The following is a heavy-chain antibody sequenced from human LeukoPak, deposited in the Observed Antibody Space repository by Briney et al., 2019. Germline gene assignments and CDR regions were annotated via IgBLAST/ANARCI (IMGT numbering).Heavy chain of an antibody. CDR1: GFTFSGSA. Sequence: GGSLRLSCAASGFTFSGSAMHWVRQGSGKGLEWVGRIGNKATNYATAYAASVKGRFTISRDDSKNTAYLQMNSLKTEDTAVYYCTRSLNWIREYWGQGTLVTVSS. CDR2: IGNKATNYAT. CDR3: TRSLNWIREY. D-gene: IGHD1-20*01. V-gene: IGHV3-73*01. J-gene: IGHJ4*02.